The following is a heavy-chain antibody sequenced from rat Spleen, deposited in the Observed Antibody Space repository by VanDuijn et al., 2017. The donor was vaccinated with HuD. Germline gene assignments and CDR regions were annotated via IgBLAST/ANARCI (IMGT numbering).Heavy chain of an antibody. CDR1: GFSFSNYY. V-gene: IGHV5-25*01. D-gene: IGHD1-4*01. CDR3: ARLQPGPDY. Sequence: EVQLVESGGGLVQPGRSMQLSCAASGFSFSNYYMAWVRQAPTKGLEWVASISPAGGNTYYRDSVKGRFTVSRDNAKSTLYLQMDSLRSEDTATYYCARLQPGPDYWGQGVMVTVSS. CDR2: ISPAGGNT. J-gene: IGHJ2*01.